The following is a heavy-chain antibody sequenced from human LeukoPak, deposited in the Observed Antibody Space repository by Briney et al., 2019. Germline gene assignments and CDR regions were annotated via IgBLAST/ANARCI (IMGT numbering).Heavy chain of an antibody. V-gene: IGHV4-59*08. CDR3: ARAFDI. J-gene: IGHJ3*02. CDR1: GGSISSYY. Sequence: KASETLSLTCTVSGGSISSYYWSWIRQPPGKGLEWIGYIYYSGSTNYNPSLKSAVTISVDTSKNQFPLKLSAVTAADTAVYYCARAFDIWGQGTMVTVSS. CDR2: IYYSGST.